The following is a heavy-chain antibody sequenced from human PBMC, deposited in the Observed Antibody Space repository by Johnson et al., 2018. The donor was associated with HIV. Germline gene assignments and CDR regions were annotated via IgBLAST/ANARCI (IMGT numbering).Heavy chain of an antibody. D-gene: IGHD3-3*01. Sequence: VQLVESGGGLVQPGGSLRLSCAASGFTVSSNYMSWVRQAPGKGLEWVAGITWNGGSTGYADSVKGRFTISRDNAKNSLYLQMNSLRAEDTALYDCARGAPWSGSDAFDIWGQGTMVTVSS. V-gene: IGHV3-20*01. CDR3: ARGAPWSGSDAFDI. CDR2: ITWNGGST. J-gene: IGHJ3*02. CDR1: GFTVSSNY.